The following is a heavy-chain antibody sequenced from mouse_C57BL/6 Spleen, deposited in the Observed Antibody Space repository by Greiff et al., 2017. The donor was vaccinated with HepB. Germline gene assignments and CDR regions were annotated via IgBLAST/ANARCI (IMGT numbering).Heavy chain of an antibody. CDR2: ISYDGSN. Sequence: VQLKESGPGLVKPSQSLSLTCSVTGYSITSGYYWNWIRQFPGNKLEWMGYISYDGSNNYNPSLKNRISITRDTSKNQFFLKLNSVTTEDTATYYCARSCSSSYYYAMDYWGQGTSVTVSS. V-gene: IGHV3-6*01. CDR1: GYSITSGYY. D-gene: IGHD1-1*01. J-gene: IGHJ4*01. CDR3: ARSCSSSYYYAMDY.